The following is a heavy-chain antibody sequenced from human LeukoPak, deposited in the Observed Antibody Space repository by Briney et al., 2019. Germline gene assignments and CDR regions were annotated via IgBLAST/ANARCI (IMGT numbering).Heavy chain of an antibody. CDR2: IIPIFGTA. J-gene: IGHJ4*02. CDR1: GYTFTSHD. Sequence: ASVKVSCKASGYTFTSHDINWVRQAPGQGLEWMGGIIPIFGTANYAQKFQGRVTITADESTSTAYMELSSLRSEDTAVYYCARVSLKGATTLGFDYWGQGTLVTVSS. CDR3: ARVSLKGATTLGFDY. V-gene: IGHV1-69*13. D-gene: IGHD1-26*01.